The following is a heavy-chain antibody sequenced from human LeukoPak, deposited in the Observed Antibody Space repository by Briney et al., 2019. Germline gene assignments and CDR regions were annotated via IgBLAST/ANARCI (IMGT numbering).Heavy chain of an antibody. D-gene: IGHD2-15*01. CDR1: GYTFTSYY. CDR2: ISPSGGST. Sequence: EASVKVSCKASGYTFTSYYMHWVRQAPGQGLEWMGIISPSGGSTSYAQKFQGRVTMTRDTSTSTVYMELSSLRSEDTAVYYCVNGYCSGGSCYPDFDYWGQGTLVTVSS. V-gene: IGHV1-46*01. J-gene: IGHJ4*02. CDR3: VNGYCSGGSCYPDFDY.